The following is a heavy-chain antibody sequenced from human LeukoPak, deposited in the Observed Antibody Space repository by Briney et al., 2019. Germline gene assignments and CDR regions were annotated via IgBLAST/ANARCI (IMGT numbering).Heavy chain of an antibody. CDR3: ARGFGYCSGGSCYSGVAGFDY. CDR2: IYTSGST. D-gene: IGHD2-15*01. V-gene: IGHV4-61*02. CDR1: GGSISSGSYY. J-gene: IGHJ4*02. Sequence: PSETLSLTCTVSGGSISSGSYYWSWIRQPAGKGLEWIGRIYTSGSTNYNPSLKSRVTISVDTSKNQFSLKLSSVTAADTAVYYCARGFGYCSGGSCYSGVAGFDYWGKGTLVTVSS.